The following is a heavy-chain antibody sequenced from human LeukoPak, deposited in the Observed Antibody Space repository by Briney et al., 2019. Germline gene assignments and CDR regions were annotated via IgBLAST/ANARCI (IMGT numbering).Heavy chain of an antibody. CDR2: IYYSGST. V-gene: IGHV4-59*01. J-gene: IGHJ4*02. CDR1: GGSISSYY. D-gene: IGHD6-19*01. Sequence: SETLSLTCTVSGGSISSYYWSWIRQPPGKGLEWIGYIYYSGSTNYNPSLKSRVTISVDTSKKQFSLKLSSVTAADTAVYYCARDSYSSGWYGYWGQGTLVTVSS. CDR3: ARDSYSSGWYGY.